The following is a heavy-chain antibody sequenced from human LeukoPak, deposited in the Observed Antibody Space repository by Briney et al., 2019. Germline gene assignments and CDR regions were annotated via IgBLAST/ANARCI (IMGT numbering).Heavy chain of an antibody. CDR3: ARLDIVVVPAATGPFYYMDV. V-gene: IGHV4-4*07. D-gene: IGHD2-2*03. Sequence: PSETLSLTCTVSGGSISSYYWSWIRQPAGKGLEWIGRIYTSGSTNYNPSLKSRVTMSVDTSKNQFSLKLSSVTAADTAVYYCARLDIVVVPAATGPFYYMDVWGKGTTVTVSS. J-gene: IGHJ6*03. CDR1: GGSISSYY. CDR2: IYTSGST.